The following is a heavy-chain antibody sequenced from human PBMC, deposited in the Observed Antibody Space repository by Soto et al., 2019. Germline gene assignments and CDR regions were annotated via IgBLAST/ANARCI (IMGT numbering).Heavy chain of an antibody. CDR3: ARDRHRRTPHGIAVPDTEYFQH. V-gene: IGHV1-18*01. CDR1: GYTFTSYG. Sequence: ASVKVSCKASGYTFTSYGISWVRQAPGQGLEWMGWVSAYNGNTNYAQKLQGRVTMTTDTSTSTAYMELRSLRSEDTAVYYCARDRHRRTPHGIAVPDTEYFQHWGQGTLVTVSS. CDR2: VSAYNGNT. J-gene: IGHJ1*01. D-gene: IGHD6-19*01.